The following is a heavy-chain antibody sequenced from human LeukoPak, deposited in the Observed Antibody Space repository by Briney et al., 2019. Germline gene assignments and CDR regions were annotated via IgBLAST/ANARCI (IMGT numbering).Heavy chain of an antibody. CDR1: GYTFTSYG. D-gene: IGHD1-26*01. Sequence: GASVKVSCKASGYTFTSYGISWVRQAPGQGPEWMGRINPNTGGTNYAQKFQGRVSMTRDPSLSTAYLELISLTSDDTAVYYCARAPPVGPTTSPDYWGQGTLVTVSS. CDR3: ARAPPVGPTTSPDY. CDR2: INPNTGGT. V-gene: IGHV1-2*06. J-gene: IGHJ4*02.